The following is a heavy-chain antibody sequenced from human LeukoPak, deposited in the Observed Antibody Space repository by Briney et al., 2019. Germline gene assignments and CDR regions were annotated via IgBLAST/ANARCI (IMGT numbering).Heavy chain of an antibody. V-gene: IGHV1-69*13. Sequence: ASVKVSCKASGSAFSGYTITWVRQAPGQGLEWVGGIITNLASTNYAQKFQGRVTISADDSTSTAYMQLRSLISEDTAFYYCALAFSGYDRWFPEPPDQWGQGTLVTVSS. D-gene: IGHD5-12*01. J-gene: IGHJ4*02. CDR2: IITNLAST. CDR3: ALAFSGYDRWFPEPPDQ. CDR1: GSAFSGYT.